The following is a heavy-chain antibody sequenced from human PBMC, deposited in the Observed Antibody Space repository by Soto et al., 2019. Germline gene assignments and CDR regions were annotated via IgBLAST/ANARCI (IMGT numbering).Heavy chain of an antibody. J-gene: IGHJ5*02. D-gene: IGHD6-25*01. CDR2: IYYSGST. CDR1: YGPISTRY. CDR3: ARKSVYSSGGWFDP. Sequence: SETLALTGTVAYGPISTRYRRRIRQPPRKGLEWIGYIYYSGSTNYNPSLKSRVTISVDTSKNQFSLRLSSVTAADTAVYYCARKSVYSSGGWFDPWGQGTLVTVSS. V-gene: IGHV4-59*11.